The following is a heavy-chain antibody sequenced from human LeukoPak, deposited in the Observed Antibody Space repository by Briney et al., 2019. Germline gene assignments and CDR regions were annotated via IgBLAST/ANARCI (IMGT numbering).Heavy chain of an antibody. V-gene: IGHV4-4*02. CDR3: ARNPVPYSDGGWFDR. CDR1: GDSMSSSNG. J-gene: IGHJ5*02. D-gene: IGHD2-21*01. Sequence: SEPLSLTCAVSGDSMSSSNGWGRAGPPQGKGLDGSGEIYWNGSPNSNPPVKSRVTISVDKSKNQFSLKLGSVTAADTAVYYCARNPVPYSDGGWFDRWGQGTLVTVSS. CDR2: IYWNGSP.